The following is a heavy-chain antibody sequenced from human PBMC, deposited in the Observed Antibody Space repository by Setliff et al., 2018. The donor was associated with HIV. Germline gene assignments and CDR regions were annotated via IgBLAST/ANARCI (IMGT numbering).Heavy chain of an antibody. V-gene: IGHV3-7*03. Sequence: PGGSLRLSCAASGLTFSSYWMSWVRQAPGKGLEWMANIKEDGSEKYYVDSVKGRFTISRDNTKNSLYLQLNSLRAEDTAVYYCARIFGDQGYYYGMDVWGQGTTVTVSS. CDR2: IKEDGSEK. CDR3: ARIFGDQGYYYGMDV. D-gene: IGHD3-3*01. CDR1: GLTFSSYW. J-gene: IGHJ6*02.